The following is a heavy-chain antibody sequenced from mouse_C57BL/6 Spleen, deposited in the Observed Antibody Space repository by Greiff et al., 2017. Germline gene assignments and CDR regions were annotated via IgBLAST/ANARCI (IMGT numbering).Heavy chain of an antibody. Sequence: QVQLQQPGAELVRPGSSVKLSCKASGYTFTSYWMHWVKQRPIQGLEWIGNIDPSDSETHYNQKFKDKATLTVDKSSSTAYMQLSSLTSEDSAVYYWAREGGDYEGYFDVWGTGTTVTVSS. CDR2: IDPSDSET. J-gene: IGHJ1*03. D-gene: IGHD2-4*01. V-gene: IGHV1-52*01. CDR3: AREGGDYEGYFDV. CDR1: GYTFTSYW.